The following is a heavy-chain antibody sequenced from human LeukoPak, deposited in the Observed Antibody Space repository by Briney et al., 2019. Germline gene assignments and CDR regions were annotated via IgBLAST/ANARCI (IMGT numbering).Heavy chain of an antibody. V-gene: IGHV4-39*01. J-gene: IGHJ4*02. CDR3: ARHPPRNGSAFDY. D-gene: IGHD1-1*01. CDR2: MYYSGTT. Sequence: SETLSLTCTVSGGSISSGSYYWGWIRQPPGKGLEWIASMYYSGTTFYSPSLKSRVTISVDTSKNQLSLKLGSVTAADTAVYYCARHPPRNGSAFDYWGQGTLVTVSS. CDR1: GGSISSGSYY.